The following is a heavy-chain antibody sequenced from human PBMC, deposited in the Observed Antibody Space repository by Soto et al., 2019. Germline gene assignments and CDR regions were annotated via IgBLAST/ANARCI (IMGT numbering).Heavy chain of an antibody. D-gene: IGHD3-16*02. CDR2: IYWDDDK. Sequence: QITLKESGPSLVKPTQTLTLTCTFSGFSLSTSGVGVGWIRQPPGKALEWLALIYWDDDKRYSPSLKSRLTITTDTSKNQVVLTLTNMDPVDTATYYCAHRIAPRIFDYWGQGTLVTVSS. CDR3: AHRIAPRIFDY. CDR1: GFSLSTSGVG. J-gene: IGHJ4*02. V-gene: IGHV2-5*02.